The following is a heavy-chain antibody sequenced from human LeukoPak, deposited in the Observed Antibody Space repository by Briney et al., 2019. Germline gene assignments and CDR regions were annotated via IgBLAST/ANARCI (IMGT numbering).Heavy chain of an antibody. Sequence: SETLSLTCTVSGGSFSSSGYYWGGIRQPPGKGLEGIGSIYYSGSTYYTPSLKSRVTISVDTPKNQFSLKLSSVTAADTAVYYCARDHACSNGVCSYFDYWGQGTLVTVSS. CDR3: ARDHACSNGVCSYFDY. D-gene: IGHD2-8*01. CDR2: IYYSGST. CDR1: GGSFSSSGYY. J-gene: IGHJ4*02. V-gene: IGHV4-39*07.